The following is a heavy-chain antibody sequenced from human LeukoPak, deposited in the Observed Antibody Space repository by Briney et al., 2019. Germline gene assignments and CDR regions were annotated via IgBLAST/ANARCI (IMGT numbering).Heavy chain of an antibody. CDR2: ISAYNGNT. CDR1: GYTFTSYG. D-gene: IGHD2-21*02. CDR3: ARARGVTVYYYYYGMDV. V-gene: IGHV1-18*01. Sequence: GASVKVSCKASGYTFTSYGISWVRQAPGQGLEWMGWISAYNGNTNYAQKLQGRVTMTTDTSTSTAYMELRSLRSDDTAVYYCARARGVTVYYYYYGMDVWGQGTTVTVSS. J-gene: IGHJ6*02.